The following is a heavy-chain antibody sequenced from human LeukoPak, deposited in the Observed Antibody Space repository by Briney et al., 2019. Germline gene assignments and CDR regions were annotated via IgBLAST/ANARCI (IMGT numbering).Heavy chain of an antibody. J-gene: IGHJ6*02. CDR1: GDSISGYY. Sequence: PSETLSLTCTVSGDSISGYYWSWIRQPPGKGLEWIGYIYYSGSTNYNPSLKSRVTISVDTSKNQFSLKLSSVTAADTAVYYCARAGVLRYFDRYGMDVWGQGTTVTVSS. CDR2: IYYSGST. CDR3: ARAGVLRYFDRYGMDV. V-gene: IGHV4-59*01. D-gene: IGHD3-9*01.